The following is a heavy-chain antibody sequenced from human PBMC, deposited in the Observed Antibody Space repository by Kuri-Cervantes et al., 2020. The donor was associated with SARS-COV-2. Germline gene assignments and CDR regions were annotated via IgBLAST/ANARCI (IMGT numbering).Heavy chain of an antibody. CDR2: IYTSGST. CDR1: GGSISSYY. D-gene: IGHD5-18*01. J-gene: IGHJ4*02. V-gene: IGHV4-4*07. CDR3: ARVPGGYSYGPFDY. Sequence: GSLRLSCTVSGGSISSYYWSWIRQPAGKGLEWIGRIYTSGSTNYNPSLKSRVTMSVDMSKNQFSLKLSSVTAADTAVYYCARVPGGYSYGPFDYWGQGTLVTVSS.